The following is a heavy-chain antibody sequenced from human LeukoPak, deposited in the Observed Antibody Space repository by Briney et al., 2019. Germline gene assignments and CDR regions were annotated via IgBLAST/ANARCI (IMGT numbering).Heavy chain of an antibody. V-gene: IGHV3-21*01. D-gene: IGHD6-13*01. CDR1: GFTFSSYS. J-gene: IGHJ4*02. Sequence: GGSLRLSCAASGFTFSSYSMNWVRQAPGKGLEWVSSISSSSNYIYYTDSVKGRFTISRDNAKNSLYLQMNSLRAEDTAVYYCASGDIAAAGFDYWGRGSPVIVSS. CDR3: ASGDIAAAGFDY. CDR2: ISSSSNYI.